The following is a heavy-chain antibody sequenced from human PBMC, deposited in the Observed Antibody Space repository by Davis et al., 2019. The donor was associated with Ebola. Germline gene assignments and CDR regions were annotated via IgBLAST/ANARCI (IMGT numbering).Heavy chain of an antibody. V-gene: IGHV1-69*13. J-gene: IGHJ5*02. D-gene: IGHD6-19*01. CDR1: GDTLTSYA. CDR2: IIPVFRTA. Sequence: SVKVSCKAVGDTLTSYAMTWVRQAPGQGLEWMGGIIPVFRTANYAQKFQGRVTITADESTRTAYMELNGLRSEDTAVYYCAKVAHSSGWYNWFDPWGQGTLVTVSS. CDR3: AKVAHSSGWYNWFDP.